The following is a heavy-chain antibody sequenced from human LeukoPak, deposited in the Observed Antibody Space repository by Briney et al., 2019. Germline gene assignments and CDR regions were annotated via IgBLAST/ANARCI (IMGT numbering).Heavy chain of an antibody. CDR1: GFTFSSYA. V-gene: IGHV3-23*01. Sequence: GGSLRLSCAASGFTFSSYAMSWVRQAPGKGLEWVSAISGMGGSTYYADSVKGRFTISRDNSKNTLYLQMNSLRAEDTAVYYCAKDLDYYDSSGYYFDFRDYWGQGTLVTVSS. J-gene: IGHJ4*02. CDR2: ISGMGGST. D-gene: IGHD3-22*01. CDR3: AKDLDYYDSSGYYFDFRDY.